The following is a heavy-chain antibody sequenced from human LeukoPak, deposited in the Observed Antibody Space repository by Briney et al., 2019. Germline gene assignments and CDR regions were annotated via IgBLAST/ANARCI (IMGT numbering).Heavy chain of an antibody. CDR2: INPNSGGT. CDR3: AREHSSSSGKVFDY. J-gene: IGHJ4*02. CDR1: GYTFPGYY. Sequence: ASVKVSCKASGYTFPGYYMHWVRQAPGQGLEWMGWINPNSGGTNYAQKFQGRVTMTRDTSISTAYMELSRLRSDDTVVYYCAREHSSSSGKVFDYWGQGTLVTVSS. D-gene: IGHD6-6*01. V-gene: IGHV1-2*02.